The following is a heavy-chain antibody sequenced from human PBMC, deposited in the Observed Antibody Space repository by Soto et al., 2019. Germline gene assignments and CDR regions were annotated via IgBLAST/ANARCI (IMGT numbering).Heavy chain of an antibody. V-gene: IGHV4-59*11. J-gene: IGHJ3*02. CDR2: IHSSGSS. D-gene: IGHD4-4*01. CDR1: GGSISRHY. CDR3: ARDDYTDELAAYDI. Sequence: SETLSLTCTVFGGSISRHYWTWLRQPPGKELEWIAYIHSSGSSNYNPSLKSRVTISMDTSKNQFSLRVSSVTAADTAVYYCARDDYTDELAAYDIWGQGTMVT.